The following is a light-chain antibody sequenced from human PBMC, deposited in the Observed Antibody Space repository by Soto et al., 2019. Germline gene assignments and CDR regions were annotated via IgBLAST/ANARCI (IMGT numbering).Light chain of an antibody. V-gene: IGLV2-23*01. CDR2: EGS. CDR1: SSDIGSYKF. Sequence: QSALTQPASVSGSPGQSITISCTGTSSDIGSYKFVSWYQQHAGKAPKLMTYEGSKRPSGVSDRFSASKSGNTASLTISGLQADDEADYYCCSHAGDDVVFGGGTQLTVL. J-gene: IGLJ2*01. CDR3: CSHAGDDVV.